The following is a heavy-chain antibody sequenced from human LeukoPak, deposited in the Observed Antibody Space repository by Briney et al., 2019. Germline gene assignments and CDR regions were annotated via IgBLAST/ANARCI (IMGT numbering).Heavy chain of an antibody. CDR2: IYASGST. CDR1: GGSMSSGSYH. CDR3: ARGPFYYDSYFYHYMDV. V-gene: IGHV4-61*02. J-gene: IGHJ6*03. D-gene: IGHD3-3*01. Sequence: PSETLSLTCTVSGGSMSSGSYHWSWIRQPAGKRLEWIGRIYASGSTDYNPSLKSRVTILLDTSENQFSLRLTSVTAADTAVYYCARGPFYYDSYFYHYMDVWGKGTTVTVSS.